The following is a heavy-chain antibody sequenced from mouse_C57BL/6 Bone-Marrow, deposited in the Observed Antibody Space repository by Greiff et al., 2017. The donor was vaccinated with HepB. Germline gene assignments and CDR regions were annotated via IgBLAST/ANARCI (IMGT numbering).Heavy chain of an antibody. J-gene: IGHJ3*01. CDR2: ISDGGSYT. V-gene: IGHV5-4*01. CDR1: GFTFSSYA. D-gene: IGHD2-1*01. CDR3: AIYYWFAY. Sequence: EVQLVESGGGLVKPGGSLKLSCAASGFTFSSYAMSWVRQTPEKRLEWVATISDGGSYTYYPDNVKGRFTISRDNAKNNLYLQMSHLKSEDTAMYYCAIYYWFAYWGQGTLVTVSA.